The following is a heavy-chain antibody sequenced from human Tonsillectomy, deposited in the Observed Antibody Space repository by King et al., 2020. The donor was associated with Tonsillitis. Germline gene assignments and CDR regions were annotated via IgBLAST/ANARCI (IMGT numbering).Heavy chain of an antibody. J-gene: IGHJ4*02. CDR2: IYYSGSA. D-gene: IGHD3-9*01. CDR3: ARIPNDILTGYYDF. CDR1: GGSISNYY. V-gene: IGHV4-59*01. Sequence: VQLQESGPGLVKPSETLSLTCTVSGGSISNYYWSWIRQPPGKGLEWIGYIYYSGSANYNPSLKSRVTISVDTSKNQFSLKLSSVTAADTAVYYCARIPNDILTGYYDFWGQGTLVTVSS.